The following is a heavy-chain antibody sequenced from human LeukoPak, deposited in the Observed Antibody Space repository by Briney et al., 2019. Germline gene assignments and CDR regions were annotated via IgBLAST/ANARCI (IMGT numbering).Heavy chain of an antibody. CDR1: GFTFSSYA. CDR2: ISGSGGST. Sequence: GGSLRLSCAASGFTFSSYAMSWVRQAPGKGLEWVSAISGSGGSTYYADSVKGRFTISRDNPKNTLYLQMNSLRAEDTAVYYCAKDYYDSSGLYFDYWDQGTLVTVSS. V-gene: IGHV3-23*01. CDR3: AKDYYDSSGLYFDY. D-gene: IGHD3-22*01. J-gene: IGHJ4*02.